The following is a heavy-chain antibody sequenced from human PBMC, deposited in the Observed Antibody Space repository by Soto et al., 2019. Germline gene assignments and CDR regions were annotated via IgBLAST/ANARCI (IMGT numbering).Heavy chain of an antibody. CDR1: GYTFTSYD. CDR2: MNPNSGNT. V-gene: IGHV1-8*01. D-gene: IGHD6-13*01. CDR3: ARKRSAAGTGWFDP. Sequence: QVQLVQSGAEVKKPGASVKVSCKASGYTFTSYDINWVRQATGQGLEWMGWMNPNSGNTGYAQKFQGRVTMTRNTSISTAYMALSSLRPEDTAVYYCARKRSAAGTGWFDPWGQGTLVTVSS. J-gene: IGHJ5*02.